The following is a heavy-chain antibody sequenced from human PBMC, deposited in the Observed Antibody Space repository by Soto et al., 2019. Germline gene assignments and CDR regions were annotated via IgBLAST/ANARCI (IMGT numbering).Heavy chain of an antibody. CDR3: ARDFYINWSDP. J-gene: IGHJ5*02. D-gene: IGHD3-3*01. CDR2: ISSSSYI. Sequence: GGSLRLSCAASGFTFSSYSMNWVRQAPGKGLEWVSSISSSSYIYYAGSVKGRFTISRDNAKNSLYLQMNSLRAEDTAVYYCARDFYINWSDPWGQGTLVTVS. V-gene: IGHV3-21*01. CDR1: GFTFSSYS.